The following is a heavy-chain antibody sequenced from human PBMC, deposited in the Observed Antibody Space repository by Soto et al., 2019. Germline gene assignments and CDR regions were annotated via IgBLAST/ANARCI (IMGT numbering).Heavy chain of an antibody. CDR3: ARGIPPDV. V-gene: IGHV3-13*04. CDR1: RFSFSPYD. CDR2: IGTAGDT. J-gene: IGHJ6*02. Sequence: GGSLRLSCAASRFSFSPYDMHWVRQATGKGLEWVSVIGTAGDTYYSGSVKGRFTISRENAKNSLYLQVNSLRAGDTAVYYCARGIPPDVWGQGTTVTVSS.